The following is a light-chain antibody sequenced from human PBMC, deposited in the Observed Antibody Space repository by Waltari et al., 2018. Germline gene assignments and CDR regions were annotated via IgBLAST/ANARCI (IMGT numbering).Light chain of an antibody. CDR3: AAWDDSLSGRV. V-gene: IGLV1-47*01. Sequence: QSVLTQHPSASGTPGQRVTISCSGSSPHIGSNYLYWYQQPPGAAPKLLIYRNNQRPSGVPDRFSGSKSGTSASLAISGLRSEDEADYYCAAWDDSLSGRVFGGGTKLTVL. J-gene: IGLJ3*02. CDR2: RNN. CDR1: SPHIGSNY.